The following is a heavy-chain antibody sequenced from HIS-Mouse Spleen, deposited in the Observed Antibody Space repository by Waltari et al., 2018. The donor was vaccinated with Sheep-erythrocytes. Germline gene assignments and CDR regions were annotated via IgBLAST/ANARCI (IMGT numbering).Heavy chain of an antibody. V-gene: IGHV4-38-2*02. CDR3: ARDLDRGSYSNWFDP. J-gene: IGHJ5*02. CDR1: GYSISSGYY. D-gene: IGHD1-26*01. Sequence: QVQLQESGPGLVKPSETLSLTCTVSGYSISSGYYWGWIRQPPGKGLEWIGSIYHSGRTSYNPSLKSRVTIAVDSAKNQFSLKLSSVTAADTAVYYCARDLDRGSYSNWFDPWGQGTLVTVSS. CDR2: IYHSGRT.